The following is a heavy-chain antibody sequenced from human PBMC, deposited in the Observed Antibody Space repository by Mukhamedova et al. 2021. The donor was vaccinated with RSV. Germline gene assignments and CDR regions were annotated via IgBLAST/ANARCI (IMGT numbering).Heavy chain of an antibody. V-gene: IGHV3-48*02. CDR3: ARDFLVVAGPGSHYFDY. D-gene: IGHD6-19*01. J-gene: IGHJ4*02. CDR2: ISSSSSTI. Sequence: GKGLEWVSYISSSSSTIYYADSVKGRFTISKDNAKNSLYLQMNSLRDEDTAVYYCARDFLVVAGPGSHYFDYWGQGTLVTVSS.